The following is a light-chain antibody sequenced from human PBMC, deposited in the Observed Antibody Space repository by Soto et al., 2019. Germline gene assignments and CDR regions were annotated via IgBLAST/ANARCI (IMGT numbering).Light chain of an antibody. CDR1: RSDVGGYDY. Sequence: QSVLTQPASVSGSPGQSITISCTGTRSDVGGYDYVSWYQQHPGKAPRLMIYDVTNRPSGISNRFSGSKSGNTASLTISGLQAEDEADYFCCSYTSTSTLVFGGGTKLTVL. V-gene: IGLV2-14*01. CDR2: DVT. J-gene: IGLJ2*01. CDR3: CSYTSTSTLV.